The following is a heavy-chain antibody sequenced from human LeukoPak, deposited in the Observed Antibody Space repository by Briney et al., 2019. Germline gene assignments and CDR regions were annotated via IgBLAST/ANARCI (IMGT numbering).Heavy chain of an antibody. V-gene: IGHV1-18*01. J-gene: IGHJ3*02. CDR1: GHTFTSYY. Sequence: ASVKVSCKASGHTFTSYYITWIRQAPGQGLQCMGRISAYNGQTNYAQKVQGRFTMTTDTSTSTVYMELRSLRSDDTAVYYCAWDSGAFEIWGQGTMVTVSS. CDR2: ISAYNGQT. CDR3: AWDSGAFEI.